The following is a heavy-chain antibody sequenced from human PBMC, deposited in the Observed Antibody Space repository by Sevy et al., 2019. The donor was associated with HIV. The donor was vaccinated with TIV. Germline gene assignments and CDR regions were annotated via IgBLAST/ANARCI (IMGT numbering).Heavy chain of an antibody. CDR2: IKEDGSEK. CDR3: ARDWRGYIGSGNDYYYGMDV. V-gene: IGHV3-7*03. D-gene: IGHD3-3*01. Sequence: GGSLRLSCAASGFAFNSYWMSWVRQAPGMGLQWVGTIKEDGSEKYYVDSMKGRFTISRDNAKNSLYLQMNSLRAEDTAVYYCARDWRGYIGSGNDYYYGMDVWGQGTTVTVSS. J-gene: IGHJ6*02. CDR1: GFAFNSYW.